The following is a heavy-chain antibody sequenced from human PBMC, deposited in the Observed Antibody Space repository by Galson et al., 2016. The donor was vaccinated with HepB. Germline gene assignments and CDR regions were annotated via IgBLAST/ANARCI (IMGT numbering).Heavy chain of an antibody. V-gene: IGHV4-31*03. Sequence: TLSLTCTVSGGSTNSGGYYWSWIRQHPGKGLEWIGYIHYSGSTYYNPALKSRVIISVDTSKNQFSLKLSSVTAAGTAIYYCARENRGWWFFDYWGQGTLVTVSS. J-gene: IGHJ4*02. CDR1: GGSTNSGGYY. D-gene: IGHD2-15*01. CDR3: ARENRGWWFFDY. CDR2: IHYSGST.